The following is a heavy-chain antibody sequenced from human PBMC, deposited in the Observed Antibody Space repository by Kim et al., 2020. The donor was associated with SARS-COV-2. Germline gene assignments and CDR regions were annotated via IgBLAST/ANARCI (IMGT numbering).Heavy chain of an antibody. CDR3: ARRGKDSLTGYPLNWFDP. CDR1: GYSFSDYW. J-gene: IGHJ5*02. Sequence: GESLKISCKASGYSFSDYWIAWVRQLPGKGLEWMGSIYPGDSNTRYSPSFQGHVTISVDKSISTAYLQWGGLKASDTAVYYCARRGKDSLTGYPLNWFDPWGQGTPVTVSS. CDR2: IYPGDSNT. D-gene: IGHD3-9*01. V-gene: IGHV5-51*01.